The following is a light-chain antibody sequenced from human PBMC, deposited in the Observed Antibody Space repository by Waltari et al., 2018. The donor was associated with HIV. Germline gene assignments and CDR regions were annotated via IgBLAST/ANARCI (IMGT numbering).Light chain of an antibody. CDR1: SGHSSYA. Sequence: QLVLTQSPSVSASLGASVKLTCTLSSGHSSYAIAWPQQQPENGPRYLMKLNSDGSHSKGNGIPDRFSGSSSGAERYLTISSLQSEDEADYYCQTWGTGIRVFGGGTKLTVL. J-gene: IGLJ3*02. V-gene: IGLV4-69*01. CDR3: QTWGTGIRV. CDR2: LNSDGSH.